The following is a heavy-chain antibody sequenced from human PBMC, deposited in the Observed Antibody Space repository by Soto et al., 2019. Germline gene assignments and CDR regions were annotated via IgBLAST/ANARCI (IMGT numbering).Heavy chain of an antibody. CDR2: ISGSGGST. CDR3: AKAGHNWNFGSAQYYYYGMDV. J-gene: IGHJ6*02. CDR1: GFTFSSYA. Sequence: PGGSLRLSCAASGFTFSSYAMSWVRQAPGKGLEWVSAISGSGGSTYYADSVKGRFTISRDNSKNTLYLQMNSLRAEDTAVYYCAKAGHNWNFGSAQYYYYGMDVWGQGTTVTVSS. V-gene: IGHV3-23*01. D-gene: IGHD1-7*01.